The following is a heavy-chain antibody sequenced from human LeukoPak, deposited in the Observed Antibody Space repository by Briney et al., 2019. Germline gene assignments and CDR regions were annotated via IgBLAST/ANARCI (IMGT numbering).Heavy chain of an antibody. Sequence: PGGSLRLSCAASGFTVSSNYMSWVRQAPGKGLEWVSVIYSGGSTYYADSVKGRFTISRDNSKNTLYLQMNSLRAEDTAVYYCARGPRYSNGWYYWYFDLWGRGTLVTVSS. D-gene: IGHD6-19*01. CDR2: IYSGGST. CDR3: ARGPRYSNGWYYWYFDL. V-gene: IGHV3-66*01. J-gene: IGHJ2*01. CDR1: GFTVSSNY.